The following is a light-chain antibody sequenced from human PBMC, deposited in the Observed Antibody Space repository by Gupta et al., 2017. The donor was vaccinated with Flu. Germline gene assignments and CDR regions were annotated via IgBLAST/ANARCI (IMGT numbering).Light chain of an antibody. CDR3: KQKQRCPLT. J-gene: IGKJ1*01. CDR2: ETS. CDR1: RYGNGW. Sequence: VGDRDTRYWRGRRYGNGWVAWDQRKPGKAPQLLIYETSTRNNGVPNRFSGSGSGTEFTLTISSGQPEDVANDYCKQKQRCPLTFGQGTKVEIK. V-gene: IGKV1-12*02.